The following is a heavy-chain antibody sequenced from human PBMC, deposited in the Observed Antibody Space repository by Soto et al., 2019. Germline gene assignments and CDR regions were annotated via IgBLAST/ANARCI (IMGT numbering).Heavy chain of an antibody. D-gene: IGHD6-19*01. Sequence: QVQLVESGGGVVQPGGALRLSCAASGFTFSSTGMHWVRQAPGKGLEWVAVISHDGGNKYYGDSVKGRFTIYRDNSKNTLYLQMNSLRADDTAVYYCAKDWGIAVAAHWGQGTLVTVSS. J-gene: IGHJ4*02. CDR2: ISHDGGNK. CDR1: GFTFSSTG. V-gene: IGHV3-30*18. CDR3: AKDWGIAVAAH.